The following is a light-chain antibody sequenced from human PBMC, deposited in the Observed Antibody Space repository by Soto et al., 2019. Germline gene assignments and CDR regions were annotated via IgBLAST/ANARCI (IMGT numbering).Light chain of an antibody. Sequence: DIQMTQSPSSLSASVGDRVTITCRASRGIGNYLAWYQQKPGKVPSLLIYAASTLQSGVSSRFSGSRSGTDFTLTISSLQPEDFATYYCQQLNSYPRTFGQGTKVDIK. J-gene: IGKJ1*01. CDR3: QQLNSYPRT. V-gene: IGKV1-27*01. CDR2: AAS. CDR1: RGIGNY.